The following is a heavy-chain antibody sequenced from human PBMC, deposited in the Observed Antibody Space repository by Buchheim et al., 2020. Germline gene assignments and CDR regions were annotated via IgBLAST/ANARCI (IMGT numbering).Heavy chain of an antibody. CDR1: GGSISGYY. V-gene: IGHV4-59*01. CDR2: VSYSGTT. J-gene: IGHJ4*02. CDR3: ARVRASGWYFFDF. Sequence: QVQLQESGPRLVKPSETLSLTCTVSGGSISGYYWSWIRQPPEKGLEWIGYVSYSGTTVYEPSLERRVTIPVATPNKQFSLKLTSATAADTAVYYCARVRASGWYFFDFWGQGTL. D-gene: IGHD6-19*01.